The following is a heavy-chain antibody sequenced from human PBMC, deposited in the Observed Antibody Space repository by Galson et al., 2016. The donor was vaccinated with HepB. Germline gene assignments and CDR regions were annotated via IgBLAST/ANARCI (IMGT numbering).Heavy chain of an antibody. CDR3: ARVLGGTSTGYFDL. V-gene: IGHV3-33*08. CDR1: GFTFNSYA. CDR2: IWYDGSNK. J-gene: IGHJ4*02. D-gene: IGHD1-1*01. Sequence: SLRLSCAASGFTFNSYAMHWVRQAPGKGLEWVALIWYDGSNKYYADSVKGRFTISRDNSKNTLYLQMNSLRAEDTAVYYCARVLGGTSTGYFDLWGQGTLVTVSS.